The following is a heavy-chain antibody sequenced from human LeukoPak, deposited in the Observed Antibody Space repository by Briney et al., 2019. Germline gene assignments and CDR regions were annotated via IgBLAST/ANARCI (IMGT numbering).Heavy chain of an antibody. V-gene: IGHV4-61*09. CDR2: IYSSGTA. CDR3: ARETRRESYYYYYVDV. CDR1: GGSIFSDGTY. J-gene: IGHJ6*03. Sequence: PSETLPLTCTVSGGSIFSDGTYWSWIRQPAGKGLEWIGHIYSSGTANYNPSLKSRVSISIDTSQSQFSLKLTSVTAADTALYFCARETRRESYYYYYVDVWGKGTTVTVSS.